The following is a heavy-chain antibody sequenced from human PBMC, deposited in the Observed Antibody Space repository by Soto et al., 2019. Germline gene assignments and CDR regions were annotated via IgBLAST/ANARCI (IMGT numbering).Heavy chain of an antibody. J-gene: IGHJ3*02. V-gene: IGHV3-7*01. CDR1: GFTFSSYW. CDR3: ARYCSCGSCYSDAFDI. Sequence: EVQLVESGGGLVQPGGSLRLSCAASGFTFSSYWMSWVRQAPGKGLEWVANIKQDGSEKYYVDSVKGRFTISRDNAKNSLYLQMNSLRAEDTAVYYCARYCSCGSCYSDAFDIWGQGTMVTVSS. CDR2: IKQDGSEK. D-gene: IGHD2-15*01.